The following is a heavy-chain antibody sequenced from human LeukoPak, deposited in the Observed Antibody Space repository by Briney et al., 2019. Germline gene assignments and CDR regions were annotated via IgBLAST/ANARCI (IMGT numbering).Heavy chain of an antibody. J-gene: IGHJ6*03. CDR3: ARRYSGSYNYYYMDV. V-gene: IGHV3-30*03. CDR2: ISYDGSNK. D-gene: IGHD1-26*01. Sequence: GGSLRLSCAASGFTFSSYAMHWVRQAPGKGLEWVAVISYDGSNKYYADSVKGRFTISRDNSKNSLYLQMNSLRPEDTAVYYCARRYSGSYNYYYMDVWGKGTTVTVSS. CDR1: GFTFSSYA.